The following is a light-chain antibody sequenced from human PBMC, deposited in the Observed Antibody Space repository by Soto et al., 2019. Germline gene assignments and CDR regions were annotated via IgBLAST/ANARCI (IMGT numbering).Light chain of an antibody. Sequence: QAVVTQPASVSGSPGQSITISCTGTSSDVGSYNLVSWYQQHPGKAPKLMIYEGSKRPSGVSNRFSGSKSGNTASLTISGLQAEDEADYYCCSYAGSSTYVVVGGGTKLTVL. CDR2: EGS. J-gene: IGLJ2*01. V-gene: IGLV2-23*01. CDR3: CSYAGSSTYVV. CDR1: SSDVGSYNL.